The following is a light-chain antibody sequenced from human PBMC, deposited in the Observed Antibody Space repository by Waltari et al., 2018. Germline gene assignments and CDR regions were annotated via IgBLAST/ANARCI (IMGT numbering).Light chain of an antibody. Sequence: DIQMTQSPSTLSASVGDRVTITCRASQSISTWLAWYQQKPGKAPKLLIYMASNVEGGVPSRFSGSGSGTEFTLTISSLQPDDFATYYCHQYVASPPSFGQGTKVEIK. V-gene: IGKV1-5*03. J-gene: IGKJ1*01. CDR3: HQYVASPPS. CDR1: QSISTW. CDR2: MAS.